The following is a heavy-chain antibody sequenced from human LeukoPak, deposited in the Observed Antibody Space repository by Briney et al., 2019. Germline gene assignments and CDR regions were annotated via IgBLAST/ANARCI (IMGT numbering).Heavy chain of an antibody. CDR1: GGSISTYY. D-gene: IGHD3-10*01. Sequence: SETLSLTCTVSGGSISTYYWSWIRQPPGKGLEWIGYISYSGSTNYNPSLKSRVTISVDTSDNQFSLKLSSVTAADTAVYYCARHGWFGTQGGSFDYWGQGTLATVSS. V-gene: IGHV4-59*08. J-gene: IGHJ4*02. CDR2: ISYSGST. CDR3: ARHGWFGTQGGSFDY.